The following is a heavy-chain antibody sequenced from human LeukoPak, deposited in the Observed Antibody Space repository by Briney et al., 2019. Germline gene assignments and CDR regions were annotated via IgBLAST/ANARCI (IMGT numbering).Heavy chain of an antibody. CDR1: GGSISSGLYS. CDR3: ARELLWFGEPTAGFDP. V-gene: IGHV4-30-2*01. J-gene: IGHJ5*02. Sequence: SETLSLTCDVSGGSISSGLYSWSWIRQPPGTGLEWIGYIYHSGSTYYNPSLKSRVTISVDRSKNQFSLKLSSVTAADTAVYYCARELLWFGEPTAGFDPWGQGTLVTVSS. CDR2: IYHSGST. D-gene: IGHD3-10*01.